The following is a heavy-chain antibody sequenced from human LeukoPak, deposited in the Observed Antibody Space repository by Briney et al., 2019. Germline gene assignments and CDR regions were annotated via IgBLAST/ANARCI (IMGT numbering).Heavy chain of an antibody. Sequence: SVKVSCKASGGTFNSYAITWVRQAPGQGLEWMGGIIPIFGTANYAQKFQGRVTITADESTSTAYMELSSLRSEDTAVYYCARASREGEMGDFDYWGQGTLVTVSS. CDR3: ARASREGEMGDFDY. D-gene: IGHD2-8*01. CDR2: IIPIFGTA. CDR1: GGTFNSYA. V-gene: IGHV1-69*13. J-gene: IGHJ4*02.